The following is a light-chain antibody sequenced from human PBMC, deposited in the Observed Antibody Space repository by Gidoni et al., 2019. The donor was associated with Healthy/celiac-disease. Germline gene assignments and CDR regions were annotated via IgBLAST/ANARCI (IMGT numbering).Light chain of an antibody. CDR1: QRVSSY. CDR2: DAS. J-gene: IGKJ4*01. V-gene: IGKV3-11*01. Sequence: EIVLTQSPATLSLSPGERATLSCRASQRVSSYLAWYQQKPGQAPRLLTYDASNRATGIPARFSGSGSGTDFTLTISSLEPEDFAVYYCQQRSNWLTFXGXTKVEIK. CDR3: QQRSNWLT.